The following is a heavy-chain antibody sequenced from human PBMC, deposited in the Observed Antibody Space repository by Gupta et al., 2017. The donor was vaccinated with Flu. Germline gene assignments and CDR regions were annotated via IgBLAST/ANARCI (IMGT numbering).Heavy chain of an antibody. D-gene: IGHD3-22*01. V-gene: IGHV3-73*01. J-gene: IGHJ4*02. CDR3: TTNSYDASGYLDY. CDR2: IRSKANNYAT. Sequence: QASGKGLEWVGRIRSKANNYATAYAASVKGRFTISRDDSKNTAYLQMSSLKTDDTAVYYCTTNSYDASGYLDYWGQGTLVTVSS.